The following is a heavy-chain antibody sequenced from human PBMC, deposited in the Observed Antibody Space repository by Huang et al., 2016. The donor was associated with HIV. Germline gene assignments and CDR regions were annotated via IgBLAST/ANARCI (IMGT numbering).Heavy chain of an antibody. CDR1: GGSFRNFA. CDR3: ATVDYYDTSGPQRGYFDN. CDR2: ICPTLRTA. D-gene: IGHD3-22*01. Sequence: QVQLVQSGAEVTKPGSSVKVSCKASGGSFRNFAIGWVRQAPGQGLEGMGGICPTLRTANDAQKVQGRVTIIADESTSTAYMERSSLRSEDTAVYYCATVDYYDTSGPQRGYFDNWGQGTLVTVSS. V-gene: IGHV1-69*01. J-gene: IGHJ4*02.